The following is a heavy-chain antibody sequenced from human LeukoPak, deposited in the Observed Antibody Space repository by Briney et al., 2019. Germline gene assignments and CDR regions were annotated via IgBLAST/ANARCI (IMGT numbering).Heavy chain of an antibody. CDR2: IYYSGST. J-gene: IGHJ3*02. V-gene: IGHV4-59*01. Sequence: SETLSLTCTVSGGSISSYYWSWIRQPPGKGLEWIGYIYYSGSTNYNPSLKSRVTISVDTSKNQFSLKLSSVTAADTAVYYCARECSSSTSCYTGLNAFDIWGQGTMVTVSS. D-gene: IGHD2-2*02. CDR3: ARECSSSTSCYTGLNAFDI. CDR1: GGSISSYY.